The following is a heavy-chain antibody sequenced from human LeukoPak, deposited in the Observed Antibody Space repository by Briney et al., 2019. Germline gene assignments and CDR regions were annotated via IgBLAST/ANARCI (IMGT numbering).Heavy chain of an antibody. CDR3: AGADSFGWYNY. D-gene: IGHD6-19*01. CDR1: RFTYISYG. J-gene: IGHJ4*01. CDR2: IWHDGVNK. V-gene: IGHV3-33*01. Sequence: PGGSLRLSCDTSRFTYISYGMQWVRESPGKGRVGVAVIWHDGVNKHYADSVKGRHTISRDVSKSTLYLEMNSLRGEDTAIYFCAGADSFGWYNYWGHGTVVTVSS.